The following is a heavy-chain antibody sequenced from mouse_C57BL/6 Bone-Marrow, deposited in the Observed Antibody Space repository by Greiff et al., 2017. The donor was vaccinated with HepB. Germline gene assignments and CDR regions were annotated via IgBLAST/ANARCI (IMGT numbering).Heavy chain of an antibody. V-gene: IGHV5-6*01. CDR2: ISSGGSYT. J-gene: IGHJ4*01. D-gene: IGHD2-5*01. Sequence: DVQLVESGGDLVKPGGSLKLSCAASGFTFSSYGMSWVRQTPDKRLEWVAYISSGGSYTYYPDSVKGRFTISRDNAKNTLYLQMSSLKSEDTAMYYCAKNSSKNYAMDYWCQGTSVTVSS. CDR1: GFTFSSYG. CDR3: AKNSSKNYAMDY.